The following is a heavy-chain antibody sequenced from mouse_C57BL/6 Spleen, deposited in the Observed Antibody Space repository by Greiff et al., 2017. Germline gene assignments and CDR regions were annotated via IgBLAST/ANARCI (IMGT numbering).Heavy chain of an antibody. CDR1: GYTFTSYW. CDR3: ARWLVYYGSSYDYFDY. Sequence: VQLQQPGTELVKPGASVKLSCKASGYTFTSYWMHWVKQRPGQGLEWIGNINPSNGGTNYNEKFKSKATLTVDKSSSTAYMQLSSLTSEDSVVYYCARWLVYYGSSYDYFDYWGQGTTLTVSS. D-gene: IGHD1-1*01. J-gene: IGHJ2*01. V-gene: IGHV1-53*01. CDR2: INPSNGGT.